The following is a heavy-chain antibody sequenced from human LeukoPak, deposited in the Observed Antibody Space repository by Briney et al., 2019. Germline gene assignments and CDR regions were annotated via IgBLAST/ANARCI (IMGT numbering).Heavy chain of an antibody. Sequence: SETLSLTCAIYGGSFSGYYWSWIRQPPGRGLEWIGDINRSGSTTYNPSLKTRVTISVDTSKNQFSLKLSSVTAADTAVYYCASGLIGYCSSTSCYENAFDIWGQGTMVTVSS. D-gene: IGHD2-2*01. J-gene: IGHJ3*02. CDR2: INRSGST. V-gene: IGHV4-34*01. CDR1: GGSFSGYY. CDR3: ASGLIGYCSSTSCYENAFDI.